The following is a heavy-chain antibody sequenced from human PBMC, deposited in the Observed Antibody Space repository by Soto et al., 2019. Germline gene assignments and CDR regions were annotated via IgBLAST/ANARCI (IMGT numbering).Heavy chain of an antibody. D-gene: IGHD1-1*01. CDR2: ISYAGNT. CDR1: GASISSYY. CDR3: AREGVATVIGWFDL. V-gene: IGHV4-59*01. J-gene: IGHJ5*01. Sequence: QVQLQESGPGVVKPSETLCLSCSVSGASISSYYWNWIRQSPGRRLEWIGYISYAGNTIYNPARESRVTISADTSNNQVSLTLTSVTAADTALYFCAREGVATVIGWFDLWGQGTPVTVSS.